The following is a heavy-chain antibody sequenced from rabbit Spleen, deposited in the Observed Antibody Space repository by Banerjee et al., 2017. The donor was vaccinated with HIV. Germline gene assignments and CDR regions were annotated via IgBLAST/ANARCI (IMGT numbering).Heavy chain of an antibody. CDR2: IDPIFGRT. Sequence: QLKESGGGLVQPGGSLKLSCKASGFDFSSYYMSWVRQAPGKGLEWIGYIDPIFGRTSYGSWVKGRFPISSHNAQNTRYLQLNRLTAADTATYFCARGGGLWGPGTLVTVS. CDR1: GFDFSSYY. CDR3: ARGGGL. V-gene: IGHV1S7*01. J-gene: IGHJ6*01.